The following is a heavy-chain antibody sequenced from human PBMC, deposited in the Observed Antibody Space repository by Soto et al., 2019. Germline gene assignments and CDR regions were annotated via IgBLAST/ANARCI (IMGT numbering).Heavy chain of an antibody. V-gene: IGHV3-30*18. CDR3: AKDLELWSGYGYYYGMDV. J-gene: IGHJ6*02. CDR2: ISYDGSNK. Sequence: QVQLVESGGGVVQPGRSLGLSCAASGFTFDSYGMHWVRQAPGKGLEWVAVISYDGSNKYYADSVKGRITISRENSKNTEYLKMNSLRAEDTAVYYCAKDLELWSGYGYYYGMDVWGQGTTVTVSS. D-gene: IGHD3-3*01. CDR1: GFTFDSYG.